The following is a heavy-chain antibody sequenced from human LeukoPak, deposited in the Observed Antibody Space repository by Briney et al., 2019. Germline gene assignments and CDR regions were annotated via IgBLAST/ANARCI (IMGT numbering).Heavy chain of an antibody. CDR1: VGSLRSSYYY. Sequence: SETLSLTCLVSVGSLRSSYYYGGGPPQPPGKGLEWIGSIYDSGSTYYNPSLKSRVTISVDTSKTQFSLKLNSVPAADTAVYYCARHYGHWGQGTLVTVSS. J-gene: IGHJ4*02. D-gene: IGHD3-10*01. V-gene: IGHV4-39*01. CDR2: IYDSGST. CDR3: ARHYGH.